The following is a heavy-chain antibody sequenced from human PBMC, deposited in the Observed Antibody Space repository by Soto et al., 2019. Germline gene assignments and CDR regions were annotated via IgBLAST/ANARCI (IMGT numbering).Heavy chain of an antibody. CDR3: AKEPVAQGRGWYADC. D-gene: IGHD6-19*01. Sequence: EVQLLESGGGLVQPGGSLRLSCAASGFTFSTYAMSWVRQAPGNGLEWVSAISGSGGTTYYADSVKGRFTISRDNSKNTLYRQMNSLRAEDTAVYYCAKEPVAQGRGWYADCWGQGTLVTVSP. J-gene: IGHJ4*02. CDR2: ISGSGGTT. CDR1: GFTFSTYA. V-gene: IGHV3-23*01.